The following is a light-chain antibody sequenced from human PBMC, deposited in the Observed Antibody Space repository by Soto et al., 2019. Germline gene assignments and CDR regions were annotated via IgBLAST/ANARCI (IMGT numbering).Light chain of an antibody. Sequence: QSALTQPASVSGSPGQSINISCTGTSSDIGHYNYVSWYQQHPGKAPKLMIYEVSNRPSGVSNRFSGSKSGNTASLTISGLQAEDEADYYCSSYTTSSTLEIGGGTKLTVL. CDR1: SSDIGHYNY. V-gene: IGLV2-14*01. J-gene: IGLJ2*01. CDR3: SSYTTSSTLE. CDR2: EVS.